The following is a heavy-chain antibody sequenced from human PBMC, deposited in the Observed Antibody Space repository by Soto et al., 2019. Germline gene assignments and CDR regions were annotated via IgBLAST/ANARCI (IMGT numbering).Heavy chain of an antibody. CDR1: GGSISTSGSY. D-gene: IGHD3-10*01. V-gene: IGHV4-39*01. J-gene: IGHJ5*02. CDR2: AYYVGTI. Sequence: QLHLQESGPGRVKPSETLSLTCSVSGGSISTSGSYWGWVRQAPEKGLEWIGSAYYVGTINYNPSLKRRVAISVYPAKNQFSLKVTSVAAADTAGYYWARLPLVRGVPAWGQGTLVTVSS. CDR3: ARLPLVRGVPA.